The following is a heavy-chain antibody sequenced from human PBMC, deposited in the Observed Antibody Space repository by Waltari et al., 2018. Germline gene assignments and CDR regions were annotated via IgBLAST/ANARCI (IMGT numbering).Heavy chain of an antibody. D-gene: IGHD2-2*01. V-gene: IGHV1-18*04. CDR3: ARAKSIINYAFHFDH. Sequence: QVPLVQSGAAVKKPGASVKVSCRASGYSFTTYGINWVRQAPGQGLEWMGWISPYNGDTQYSQKFQGRLTMTRNTSTSTAYMELTSLRSDDTAIYYCARAKSIINYAFHFDHWGQGSLVTVSS. CDR2: ISPYNGDT. J-gene: IGHJ4*02. CDR1: GYSFTTYG.